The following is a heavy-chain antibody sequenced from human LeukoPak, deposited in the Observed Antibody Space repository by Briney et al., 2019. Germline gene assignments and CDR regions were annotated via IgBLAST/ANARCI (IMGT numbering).Heavy chain of an antibody. CDR1: GGSISNSIYY. CDR2: IYYSGNT. V-gene: IGHV4-39*01. Sequence: SETLSLTCTVSGGSISNSIYYWGWIRQPPGKGLEWIGSIYYSGNTYYNPSLRSRVTLSVDTSKNQFSLKLSTVTAADTAVYYCARHKGTTANFDYWGQGTLVTVSS. CDR3: ARHKGTTANFDY. J-gene: IGHJ4*02. D-gene: IGHD4-17*01.